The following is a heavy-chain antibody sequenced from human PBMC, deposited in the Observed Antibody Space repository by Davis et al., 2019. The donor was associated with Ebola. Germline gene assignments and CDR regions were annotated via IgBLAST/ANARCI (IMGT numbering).Heavy chain of an antibody. Sequence: SGPTLVKPTETLTLTCTVSGFSLSNTRMGVSWIRQPPGKALEWLAHIFSNDEKSYSTSLKSRLTISKDTSKSQVVLTMTNMDPVDTATYYCARYKRDDLYYYMDVWGKGTTVTVSS. CDR1: GFSLSNTRMG. D-gene: IGHD1-14*01. J-gene: IGHJ6*03. V-gene: IGHV2-26*01. CDR3: ARYKRDDLYYYMDV. CDR2: IFSNDEK.